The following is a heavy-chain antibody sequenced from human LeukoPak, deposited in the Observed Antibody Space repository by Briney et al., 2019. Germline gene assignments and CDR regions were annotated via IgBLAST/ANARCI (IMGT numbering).Heavy chain of an antibody. Sequence: GRSLRLSCAASGFTFDDYAMQWVRQAPGKSLEWVSGISWNSGSIGYADSVKGRFTISRDNAKNSLYLQMNSLRAEDMALYYCAKGGGSSTLHHFDYWGQGTLVTDSS. V-gene: IGHV3-9*03. J-gene: IGHJ4*02. CDR3: AKGGGSSTLHHFDY. CDR2: ISWNSGSI. D-gene: IGHD3-10*01. CDR1: GFTFDDYA.